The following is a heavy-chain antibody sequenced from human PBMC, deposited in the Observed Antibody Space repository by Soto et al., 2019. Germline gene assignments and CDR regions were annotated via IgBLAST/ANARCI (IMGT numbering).Heavy chain of an antibody. Sequence: SETLSLTCAVSGDSISSGSYWAWIRQSPGKGLEWSASIDHSGTTYYKASLKSRVSISIDTSKNPLSLKLNSLTAADTAVYYCGRMDRVSYYQYCGKGTPVTVSS. V-gene: IGHV4-38-2*01. CDR1: GDSISSGSY. CDR3: GRMDRVSYYQY. D-gene: IGHD3-10*01. J-gene: IGHJ4*02. CDR2: IDHSGTT.